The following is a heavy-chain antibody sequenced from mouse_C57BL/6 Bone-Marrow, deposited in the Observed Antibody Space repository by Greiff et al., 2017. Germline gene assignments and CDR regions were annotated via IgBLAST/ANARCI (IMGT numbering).Heavy chain of an antibody. V-gene: IGHV14-2*01. Sequence: EVQLQPSGAELVKPGASVKLSCTASGFNIKDYYMHWVKQRTEQGLEWIGRIDPEDGETKYATKVQGKATITADTSSNTAYLQLSSLTSEDTAVYYCASVPYYSNYNGYFDVWGTWTTVTVSS. CDR1: GFNIKDYY. CDR3: ASVPYYSNYNGYFDV. CDR2: IDPEDGET. J-gene: IGHJ1*03. D-gene: IGHD2-5*01.